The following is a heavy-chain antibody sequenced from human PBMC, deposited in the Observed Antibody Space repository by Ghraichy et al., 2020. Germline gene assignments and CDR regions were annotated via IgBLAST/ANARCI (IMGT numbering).Heavy chain of an antibody. D-gene: IGHD3-10*01. CDR1: GGSISSSSYY. Sequence: SETLSLTCTVSGGSISSSSYYWGWIRQPPGKGLEWIGSIYYSGSTYYNPSLKSRVTISVDTSKNQFSLKLSSVTAADTAVYYCARRAWFGDNWFDPWGQGTLVTVSS. CDR3: ARRAWFGDNWFDP. J-gene: IGHJ5*02. V-gene: IGHV4-39*01. CDR2: IYYSGST.